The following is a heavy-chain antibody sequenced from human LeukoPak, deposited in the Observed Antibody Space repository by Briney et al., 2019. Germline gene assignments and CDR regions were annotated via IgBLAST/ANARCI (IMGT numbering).Heavy chain of an antibody. J-gene: IGHJ4*02. D-gene: IGHD3-22*01. CDR1: GFTFSDYY. CDR2: ISSSGTTI. V-gene: IGHV3-11*04. CDR3: ARGSTNYYDSSGYYPA. Sequence: GGSLRLSCAASGFTFSDYYMSWIRQAPGKGLEWVSYISSSGTTIYYADSVKGRFTISRDNAKNSLYLQMNSLRAEDTAVYYCARGSTNYYDSSGYYPAWGQGTLVTVSS.